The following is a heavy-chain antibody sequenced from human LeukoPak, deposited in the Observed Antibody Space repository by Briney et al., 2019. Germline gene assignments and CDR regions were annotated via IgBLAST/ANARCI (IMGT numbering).Heavy chain of an antibody. J-gene: IGHJ4*02. V-gene: IGHV3-15*01. D-gene: IGHD2-2*01. CDR3: TRDCSSTSCYRFDY. CDR2: IKSKTDGGTT. CDR1: GFTFSNAW. Sequence: PGGSLRLSCAASGFTFSNAWMSWVRQAPGKGLEWVGRIKSKTDGGTTDYAAPVKGRFTISRDDSKNTLYLQMNSLKTEDTAVYYCTRDCSSTSCYRFDYWGQGTPVTVSS.